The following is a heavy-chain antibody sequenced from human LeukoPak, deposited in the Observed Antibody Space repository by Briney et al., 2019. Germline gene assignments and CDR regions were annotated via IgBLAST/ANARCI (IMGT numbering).Heavy chain of an antibody. CDR2: ISAYNGNT. CDR3: ARAGELLLYFDY. CDR1: GYAFTGRG. D-gene: IGHD2-15*01. V-gene: IGHV1-18*01. Sequence: ASVKVSCKASGYAFTGRGITWVRQAPGQGLEWMGWISAYNGNTNYAQKLQGRVTMTTDTSTSTAYMELRSLRSDDTAVYYCARAGELLLYFDYWGQGTLVTVSS. J-gene: IGHJ4*02.